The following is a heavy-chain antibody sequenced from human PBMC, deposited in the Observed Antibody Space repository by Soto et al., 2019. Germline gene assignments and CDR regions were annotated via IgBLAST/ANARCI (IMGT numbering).Heavy chain of an antibody. J-gene: IGHJ5*02. CDR3: ARDLGVGITGTLRGFDP. CDR2: IIPIFGTA. Sequence: QVQLVQSGAEVKKPGSSVKVSCKASGGTFSSYAISWVRQAPGQGLEWMGGIIPIFGTANYAQKFQGRVTITAXXSXSXDYMELSSLRSEDTAVYYCARDLGVGITGTLRGFDPWGQGTLVTVSS. CDR1: GGTFSSYA. V-gene: IGHV1-69*12. D-gene: IGHD1-20*01.